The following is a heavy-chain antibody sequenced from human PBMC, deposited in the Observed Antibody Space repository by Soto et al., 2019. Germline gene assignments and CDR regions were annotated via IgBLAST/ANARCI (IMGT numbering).Heavy chain of an antibody. D-gene: IGHD2-8*01. J-gene: IGHJ4*02. V-gene: IGHV1-46*03. Sequence: QVQLVQSGAEVKKPGASVKVSCKASGYTFTSYYMHWVRQAPGQGLEWMGIINPSGGSTSYAQKFQGRVTMTRDTSTSTVYMELSSRRSEDTAVYSCARDLNGFPEYWGQGTLVTVSS. CDR2: INPSGGST. CDR3: ARDLNGFPEY. CDR1: GYTFTSYY.